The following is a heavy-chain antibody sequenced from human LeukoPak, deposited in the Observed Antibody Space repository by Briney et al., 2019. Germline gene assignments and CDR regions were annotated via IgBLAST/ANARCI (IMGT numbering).Heavy chain of an antibody. CDR1: GYSFTSYW. D-gene: IGHD3-22*01. V-gene: IGHV5-51*01. CDR3: ARLRPPLYYYDSSGTLDYFDY. CDR2: IYPGDSDT. Sequence: GESLQISCKGSGYSFTSYWIGWVRQMPGKGLEWMGIIYPGDSDTRYSPSFQGQVTISADKSISTAYLQWSSLKASDTAMYYCARLRPPLYYYDSSGTLDYFDYWGQGTLVTVSS. J-gene: IGHJ4*02.